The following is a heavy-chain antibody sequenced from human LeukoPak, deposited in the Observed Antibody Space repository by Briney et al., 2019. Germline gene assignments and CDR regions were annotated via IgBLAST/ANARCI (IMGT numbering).Heavy chain of an antibody. Sequence: GESLKSSCKGSGYIFSSYWIGWVRQMPGKGLEWMGIIYPSDSDTRYSPSFQGQVTISADKSISTAYLQWSSLKASDTAMYYCARRMVRGVITSPFDYWGQGTLVTVSS. CDR1: GYIFSSYW. V-gene: IGHV5-51*01. J-gene: IGHJ4*02. D-gene: IGHD3-10*01. CDR3: ARRMVRGVITSPFDY. CDR2: IYPSDSDT.